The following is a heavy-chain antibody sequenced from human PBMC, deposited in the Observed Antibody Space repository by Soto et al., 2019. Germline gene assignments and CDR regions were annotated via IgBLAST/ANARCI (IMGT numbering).Heavy chain of an antibody. V-gene: IGHV4-39*01. D-gene: IGHD6-13*01. J-gene: IGHJ4*02. CDR2: IYYSGST. CDR1: GGSISSSSYY. Sequence: PSETLSLTCTVSGGSISSSSYYWGWIRQPPGKGLEWIGSIYYSGSTYYNPSLKSRVTISVDTSKNQFSLKLSSVTAADTAVYYCARHGSLREQHLAHWGQGTLVTVSS. CDR3: ARHGSLREQHLAH.